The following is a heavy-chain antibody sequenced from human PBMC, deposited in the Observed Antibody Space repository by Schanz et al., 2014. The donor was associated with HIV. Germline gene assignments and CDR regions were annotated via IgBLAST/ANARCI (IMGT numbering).Heavy chain of an antibody. J-gene: IGHJ4*03. CDR1: GDSMDYYY. Sequence: QVQLQESGPGLVKPSETLSLTCTVSGDSMDYYYWSWIRQPAGKGLEGIGRIYISGDTNYNPSLNSRVTMSVDTSKNQFSLTLSSVTAADTAFYYCAKDGGRMGGQRQLFAYWGHGTLVTVSS. V-gene: IGHV4-4*07. CDR2: IYISGDT. D-gene: IGHD3-16*01. CDR3: AKDGGRMGGQRQLFAY.